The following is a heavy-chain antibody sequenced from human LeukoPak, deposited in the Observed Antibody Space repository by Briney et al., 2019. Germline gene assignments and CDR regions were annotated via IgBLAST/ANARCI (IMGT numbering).Heavy chain of an antibody. CDR1: GGSISSGGYY. D-gene: IGHD3-10*01. CDR2: IYYSGST. Sequence: SETLSLTCTVSGGSISSGGYYWGWIRQHPGKGLEWIGYIYYSGSTYYNPSLKSRVTISVDTSKNQFSLKLSSVTAVDTAVYYCARSAGTTVRGVITYYYGMDVWGQGTTVTVSS. J-gene: IGHJ6*02. V-gene: IGHV4-31*03. CDR3: ARSAGTTVRGVITYYYGMDV.